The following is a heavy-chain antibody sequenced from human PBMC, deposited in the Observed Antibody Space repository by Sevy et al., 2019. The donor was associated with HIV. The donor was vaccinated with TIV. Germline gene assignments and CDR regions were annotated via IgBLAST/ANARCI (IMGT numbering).Heavy chain of an antibody. CDR2: YDPEDAET. CDR1: GKTLTALA. D-gene: IGHD3-22*01. Sequence: ASVKVSCKVSGKTLTALAIHWVRQAPGKGLEWMATYDPEDAETYYAQRFQGRVTMTEDTSTDTAYMEMSSLGSEDTAVVYCAGTKDYYDKSGDPFDNWGQGTLVTVSS. J-gene: IGHJ4*02. CDR3: AGTKDYYDKSGDPFDN. V-gene: IGHV1-24*01.